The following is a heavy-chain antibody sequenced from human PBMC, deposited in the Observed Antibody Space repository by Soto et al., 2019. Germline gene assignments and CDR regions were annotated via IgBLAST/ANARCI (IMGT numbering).Heavy chain of an antibody. CDR1: GFTFNDYL. CDR3: ARDQSTKEDLDAFDI. CDR2: IKQYGSEK. Sequence: GGSLRLSCAASGFTFNDYLMIWVRQAPGKGLEWVANIKQYGSEKYYADSVKGRFTISRDNSKNTLYLQMNSLRAEDTAVYYCARDQSTKEDLDAFDIWGQGTMVTVSS. V-gene: IGHV3-7*01. J-gene: IGHJ3*02.